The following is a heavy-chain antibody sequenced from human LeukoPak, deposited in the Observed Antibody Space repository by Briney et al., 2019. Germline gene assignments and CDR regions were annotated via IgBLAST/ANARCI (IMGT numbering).Heavy chain of an antibody. CDR1: GFTFSNAW. D-gene: IGHD3-10*01. CDR2: IKSKTDGGTT. V-gene: IGHV3-15*01. J-gene: IGHJ6*03. Sequence: GGSLRLSCAASGFTFSNAWMSWVRQAPGKGLEWVGRIKSKTDGGTTDYAAPVKGRFTISRDDSKNTLYLQMNSLRAEDTAVYYCAKADIRKFMVRGRGYYYMDVWGKGTTVTISS. CDR3: AKADIRKFMVRGRGYYYMDV.